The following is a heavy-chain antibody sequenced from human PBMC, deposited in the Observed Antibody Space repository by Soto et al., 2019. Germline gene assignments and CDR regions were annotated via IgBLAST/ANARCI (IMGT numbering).Heavy chain of an antibody. Sequence: EVQLVESGGGLVQPGGALRLSCAASGFTFSSYAMHWVRQAQGKGLEYVSAISSNGGSTYYANSVKGRFTISRDNSKNTLYLQMGSLRSEDMAVYYCARVAYYGSGRGSGDDYWGQGTLVTVSS. V-gene: IGHV3-64*01. D-gene: IGHD3-10*01. J-gene: IGHJ4*02. CDR3: ARVAYYGSGRGSGDDY. CDR1: GFTFSSYA. CDR2: ISSNGGST.